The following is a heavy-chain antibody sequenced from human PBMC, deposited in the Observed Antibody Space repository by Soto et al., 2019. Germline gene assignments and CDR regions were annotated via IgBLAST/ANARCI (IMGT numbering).Heavy chain of an antibody. CDR1: GYTFTHYY. CDR3: ATSVNSAMAFDY. Sequence: ASVKVSCKASGYTFTHYYIHWVRQAPGQGLEWMGIINPNGGITTYAQKFRAGFTMTRDTSASTVYLELSSLRSEDSAIYYCATSVNSAMAFDYWGQGTLVTVSS. CDR2: INPNGGIT. V-gene: IGHV1-46*01. D-gene: IGHD5-18*01. J-gene: IGHJ4*02.